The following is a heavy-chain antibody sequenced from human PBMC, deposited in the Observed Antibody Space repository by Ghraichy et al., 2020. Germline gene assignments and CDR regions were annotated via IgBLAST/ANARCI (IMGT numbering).Heavy chain of an antibody. J-gene: IGHJ2*01. V-gene: IGHV3-23*01. CDR3: AKGKGSGSYVNWSFNI. CDR1: GLTFSNFA. Sequence: GGSLRLSCAVSGLTFSNFAMAWVRQAPGKGLEWVSTISGSGGSIWYADSGKGRFIISRDNSRSTFYLQMNSLRAEDTAVYYCAKGKGSGSYVNWSFNIWGRGTPFTFS. CDR2: ISGSGGSI. D-gene: IGHD1-26*01.